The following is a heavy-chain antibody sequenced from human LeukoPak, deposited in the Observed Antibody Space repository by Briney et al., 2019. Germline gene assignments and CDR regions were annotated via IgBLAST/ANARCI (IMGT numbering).Heavy chain of an antibody. Sequence: SETLSLTCAVYGGSFSGYYWSWIRQPPGKGLEWMGEINHRGSTNYTPSLKSRVTISVDTPKNQFSLKLTSVTAADTAVYYCARGGESGYIYWGQGTLVTVSS. D-gene: IGHD5-12*01. J-gene: IGHJ4*02. V-gene: IGHV4-34*01. CDR2: INHRGST. CDR3: ARGGESGYIY. CDR1: GGSFSGYY.